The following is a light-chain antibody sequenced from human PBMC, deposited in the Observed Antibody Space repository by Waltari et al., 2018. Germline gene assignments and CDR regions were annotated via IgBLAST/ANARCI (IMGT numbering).Light chain of an antibody. CDR3: HQHGRSLPWL. Sequence: EIVLTQSPDTLSLSPGDRATLPCRASQTINNNVFAWFQQKSGQAPRLLIYGVSRRAPGIPDRFRGAGAATDFTLTIARLEPEDFAVYYCHQHGRSLPWLFGQGTKVEIK. CDR1: QTINNNV. V-gene: IGKV3-20*01. CDR2: GVS. J-gene: IGKJ1*01.